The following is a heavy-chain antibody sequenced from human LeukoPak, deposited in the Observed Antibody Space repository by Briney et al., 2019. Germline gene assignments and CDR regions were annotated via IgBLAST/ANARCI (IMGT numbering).Heavy chain of an antibody. CDR3: AGRVTGYSSGYVH. V-gene: IGHV3-23*01. Sequence: GGSLRLSCVASGITFSNYAVSWVRRAPEKGLDWVSVISGSAHKIRYADSVKGRFTISRDNSENIVYLQMNNLRVEDTAVYYCAGRVTGYSSGYVHWGQGTLVTVSS. J-gene: IGHJ4*02. D-gene: IGHD5-18*01. CDR1: GITFSNYA. CDR2: ISGSAHKI.